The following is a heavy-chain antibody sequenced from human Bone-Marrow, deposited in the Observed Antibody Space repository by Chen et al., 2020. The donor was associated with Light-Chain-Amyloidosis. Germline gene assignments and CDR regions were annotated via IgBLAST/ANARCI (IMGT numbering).Heavy chain of an antibody. CDR1: GFTFDEYA. J-gene: IGHJ4*02. D-gene: IGHD6-13*01. V-gene: IGHV3-9*01. CDR2: ISYNSFII. CDR3: AKSAASYSRGLDF. Sequence: EVQLVESGGGLVHPGRSLRLSCAASGFTFDEYAMFWVRQVPGKGLEWVSGISYNSFIINYADSVKGRFTISRDNDKNSLYLQMDSLTVEDTAFYYCAKSAASYSRGLDFWGLGTLVTVSS.